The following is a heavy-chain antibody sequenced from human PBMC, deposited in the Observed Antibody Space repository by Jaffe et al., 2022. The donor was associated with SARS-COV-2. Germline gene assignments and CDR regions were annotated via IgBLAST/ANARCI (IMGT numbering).Heavy chain of an antibody. Sequence: EVQLVESGGGLVQPGGSLRLSCAASGFSLSDHYMDWVRQAPGKGLEWVGLIRNKAKSYTTEYAASVKGRFTISRDDSKNSLYLQMNSLKTEDTAVYYCARDQNGAPDYWGQGTLVTVSS. CDR1: GFSLSDHY. CDR2: IRNKAKSYTT. D-gene: IGHD1-26*01. CDR3: ARDQNGAPDY. J-gene: IGHJ4*02. V-gene: IGHV3-72*01.